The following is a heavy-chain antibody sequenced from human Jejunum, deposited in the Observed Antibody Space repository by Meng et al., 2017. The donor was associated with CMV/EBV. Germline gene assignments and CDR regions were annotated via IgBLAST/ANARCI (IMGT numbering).Heavy chain of an antibody. CDR2: IYSSGIT. Sequence: RGWAPESVTPPETLSLTCTVSGVSMNSYYWTWIRQPAGKGLEWIGHIYSSGITNYNPSLKSRVIMSLDTSKNQFSLKLSSVTAADTALYYCARDVQTSLFRSTLGMGWFDPWGQGTLVTVSS. J-gene: IGHJ5*02. CDR1: GVSMNSYY. V-gene: IGHV4-4*07. CDR3: ARDVQTSLFRSTLGMGWFDP. D-gene: IGHD3-3*01.